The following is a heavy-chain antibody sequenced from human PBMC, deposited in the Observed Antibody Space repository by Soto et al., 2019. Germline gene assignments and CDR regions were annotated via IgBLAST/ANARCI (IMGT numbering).Heavy chain of an antibody. CDR1: GFTFSSYG. J-gene: IGHJ4*02. CDR2: ISYDGSNK. V-gene: IGHV3-30*18. CDR3: AKEGEGDYCSGSFLDY. D-gene: IGHD3-10*01. Sequence: QVQLVESGGGVVQPGRSLRLSCAASGFTFSSYGMHWVRQAPGKGLEWVAVISYDGSNKYYADSVKGRFTISRDNSKNTLYLQTNSLRAEDTAVYYCAKEGEGDYCSGSFLDYWGQGTLVTVSS.